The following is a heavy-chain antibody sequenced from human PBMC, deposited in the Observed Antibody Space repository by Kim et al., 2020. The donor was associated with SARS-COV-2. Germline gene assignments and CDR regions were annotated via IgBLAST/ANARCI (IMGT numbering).Heavy chain of an antibody. Sequence: SETLSLTCTVSGGSISSYYWSWIRQPPGKGLEWIGYIYYSGSTNYNPSLKSRVTISVDTSKNQFSLKLSSVTAADTAVYYCARTQGIAAAGMYYYYGMDVWGQGTTVTVSS. CDR2: IYYSGST. CDR1: GGSISSYY. CDR3: ARTQGIAAAGMYYYYGMDV. V-gene: IGHV4-59*01. J-gene: IGHJ6*02. D-gene: IGHD6-13*01.